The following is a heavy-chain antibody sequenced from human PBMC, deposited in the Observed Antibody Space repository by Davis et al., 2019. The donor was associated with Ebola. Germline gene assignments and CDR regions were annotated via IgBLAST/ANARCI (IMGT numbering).Heavy chain of an antibody. Sequence: SETLSLTCAVYGEPFSGYSWSWIRQPPGEGLEWIGEINHSGSTNYNPSLKSRVTISLDTSKKQFSLKLTSVTAADTAVYYCARLGLQWLVVPTPFDLWGQGTLVTVSS. CDR2: INHSGST. D-gene: IGHD6-19*01. J-gene: IGHJ5*02. CDR1: GEPFSGYS. V-gene: IGHV4-34*01. CDR3: ARLGLQWLVVPTPFDL.